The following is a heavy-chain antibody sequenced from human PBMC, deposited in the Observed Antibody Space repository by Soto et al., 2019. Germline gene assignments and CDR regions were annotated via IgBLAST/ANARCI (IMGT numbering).Heavy chain of an antibody. CDR2: ISSNSAYI. D-gene: IGHD6-13*01. J-gene: IGHJ5*02. CDR3: TRDASRDSSARGWFDP. V-gene: IGHV3-21*01. CDR1: GFTFRSFT. Sequence: PGGSLRLSCAASGFTFRSFTMNWVRQAPGKGLEWVSTISSNSAYIYYTDALRGRFTIPRDNAKNSLHLQMNSLRAEDTAVYYCTRDASRDSSARGWFDPWGPGTQVTVSS.